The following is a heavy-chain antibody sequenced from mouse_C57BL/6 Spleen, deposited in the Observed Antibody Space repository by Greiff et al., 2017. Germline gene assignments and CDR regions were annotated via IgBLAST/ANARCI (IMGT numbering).Heavy chain of an antibody. CDR3: ERLPDDDSAMDY. CDR2: IYPGDGDT. CDR1: GYAFSSSW. V-gene: IGHV1-82*01. J-gene: IGHJ4*01. D-gene: IGHD2-3*01. Sequence: QVHVKQSGPELVKPGASVKISCKASGYAFSSSWMNWVKQRPGKGLEWIGRIYPGDGDTNYNGKFKGKDTLTADKYYRKAYMKLSRMKYEESAVYLCERLPDDDSAMDYWGQGTSVTVSS.